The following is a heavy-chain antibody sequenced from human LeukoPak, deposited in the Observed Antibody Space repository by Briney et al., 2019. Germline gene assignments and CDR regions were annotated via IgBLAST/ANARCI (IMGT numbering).Heavy chain of an antibody. J-gene: IGHJ3*02. D-gene: IGHD2-2*01. CDR3: AIIGAMGAFDI. V-gene: IGHV3-48*03. Sequence: GGSLRLSCAASGFSFSRYEMNWVRQAPREGLEWVSYISGSGSSINYADSVKGRFTISRDNAKNSLYLQMNSLRAEDTAVYYCAIIGAMGAFDIWGQGTMVTVSS. CDR2: ISGSGSSI. CDR1: GFSFSRYE.